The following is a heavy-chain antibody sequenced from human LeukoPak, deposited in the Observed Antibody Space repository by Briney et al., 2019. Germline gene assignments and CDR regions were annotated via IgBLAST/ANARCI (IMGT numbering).Heavy chain of an antibody. CDR2: ISYDGSNK. D-gene: IGHD6-6*01. CDR3: ARDGPSMDNFDY. V-gene: IGHV3-30-3*01. J-gene: IGHJ4*02. CDR1: GFTFSSYA. Sequence: PGGSLRLSCAASGFTFSSYAMHWVRQAPGKGLEWVAVISYDGSNKYYAGSVKGRFTISRDNSKNTLYLQMNSLRAEDTAVYYCARDGPSMDNFDYWGQGTLVTVSS.